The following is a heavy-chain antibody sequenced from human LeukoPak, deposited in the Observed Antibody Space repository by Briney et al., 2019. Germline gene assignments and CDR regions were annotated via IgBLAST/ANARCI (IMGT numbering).Heavy chain of an antibody. J-gene: IGHJ5*02. V-gene: IGHV1-46*01. D-gene: IGHD6-6*01. CDR3: ARDSSSRNWFDP. CDR2: INPSGGST. CDR1: GYTFTSYY. Sequence: GASVKVSCKASGYTFTSYYVHWVRQAPGQGLEWMGIINPSGGSTSYAQKFQGRVTMTRDMSTSTVYMELSSLRSEDTAVYYCARDSSSRNWFDPWGQGTLVTVSS.